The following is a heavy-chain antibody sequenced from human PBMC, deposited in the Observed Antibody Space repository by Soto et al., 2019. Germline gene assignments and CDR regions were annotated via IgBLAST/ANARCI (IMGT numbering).Heavy chain of an antibody. CDR3: ARDIGVVAATELVGMDV. CDR1: GYTFTGYY. D-gene: IGHD2-15*01. J-gene: IGHJ6*02. CDR2: INPNSGGT. Sequence: GASVKVSCKASGYTFTGYYMHWVRQAPGQGLEWMGWINPNSGGTNYAQKFQGWVTMTRDTSISTAYMELSRLRSDDTAVYYCARDIGVVAATELVGMDVWGQGTTVTVSS. V-gene: IGHV1-2*04.